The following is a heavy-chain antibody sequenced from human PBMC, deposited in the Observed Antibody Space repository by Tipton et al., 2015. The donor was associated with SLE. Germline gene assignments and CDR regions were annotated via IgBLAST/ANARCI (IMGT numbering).Heavy chain of an antibody. J-gene: IGHJ4*02. CDR1: GGSLNNHF. D-gene: IGHD3-22*01. CDR3: ARLRNGFYSDYDY. CDR2: VSPSGGT. Sequence: TLSLTCTVSGGSLNNHFCSWIRQSAGKGLEWIGRVSPSGGTNYNPSLKSRVTMSVDTSRNQFSLKLSSVTAADTAVYFCARLRNGFYSDYDYWGQGTLVTVSS. V-gene: IGHV4-4*07.